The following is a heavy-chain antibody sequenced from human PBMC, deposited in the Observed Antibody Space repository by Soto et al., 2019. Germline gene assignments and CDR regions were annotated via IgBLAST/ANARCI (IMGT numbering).Heavy chain of an antibody. V-gene: IGHV3-15*01. CDR3: TAGSSGGWCSFDY. CDR1: GFTFSNAW. CDR2: IKSKTDGGTT. D-gene: IGHD6-19*01. J-gene: IGHJ4*02. Sequence: EVQLVESGGGLVKPGGSLRLSCAASGFTFSNAWMSWVRQAPGKGLEWVGRIKSKTDGGTTDYAAPVKGRFTISRAVSNNTLYLQMNSLKTEDTAVYDCTAGSSGGWCSFDYWGQGTLVTVSS.